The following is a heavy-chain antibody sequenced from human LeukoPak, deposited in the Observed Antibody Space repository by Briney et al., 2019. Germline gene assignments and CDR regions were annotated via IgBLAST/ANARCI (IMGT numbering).Heavy chain of an antibody. CDR2: IIPILGIA. Sequence: ASVKVSCKASGGTFSSYAISWVRQAPGQGLEWMGRIIPILGIANYAQKFQGRVTITADKSTSTAYMELSSLRSEDTAVYYCARRVTAIGYYYYGMDVWGQGTTVTVSS. CDR1: GGTFSSYA. CDR3: ARRVTAIGYYYYGMDV. V-gene: IGHV1-69*04. J-gene: IGHJ6*02. D-gene: IGHD2-21*02.